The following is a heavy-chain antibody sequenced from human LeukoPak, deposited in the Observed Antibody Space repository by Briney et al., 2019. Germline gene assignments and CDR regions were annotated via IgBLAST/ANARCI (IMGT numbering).Heavy chain of an antibody. V-gene: IGHV3-7*01. Sequence: GGSLRLSCAASGFTFSRNWMSWVRQFPGKGLEWVANIKQDGSEKYYVDSVKGRFTISRDNAKNSLYLQMNSLRAEDTAVYYCARCVSSSREYNWFDPWGQGTLVTVSS. D-gene: IGHD6-13*01. CDR3: ARCVSSSREYNWFDP. J-gene: IGHJ5*02. CDR1: GFTFSRNW. CDR2: IKQDGSEK.